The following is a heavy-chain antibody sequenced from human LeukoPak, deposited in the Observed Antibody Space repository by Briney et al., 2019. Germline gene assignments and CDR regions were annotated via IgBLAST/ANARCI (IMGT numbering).Heavy chain of an antibody. CDR2: ISGSGGST. D-gene: IGHD2-2*01. J-gene: IGHJ5*02. Sequence: GGSLRLSCAVSGFTFSGFWMSWSRQAPGKGLEWVSAISGSGGSTYYADSVKGRFTISRDNSKNTLYLQMNSLRAEDTAVYYCAKRMGVGYQPFNWFDPWGQGTLVTVSS. V-gene: IGHV3-23*01. CDR1: GFTFSGFW. CDR3: AKRMGVGYQPFNWFDP.